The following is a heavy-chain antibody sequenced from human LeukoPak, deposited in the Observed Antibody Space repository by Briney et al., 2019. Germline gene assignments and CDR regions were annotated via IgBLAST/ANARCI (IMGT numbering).Heavy chain of an antibody. D-gene: IGHD6-19*01. J-gene: IGHJ4*02. CDR2: IYYNGNT. Sequence: SETLSHTCTVSGGSINNNYWSWFRQSPGKGLEWIGYIYYNGNTNYNTSLESRVTISVDTSKNQIHLRLSSVTAADTAVYYCAGGGWSQDYWGQGTLVTVSS. CDR1: GGSINNNY. CDR3: AGGGWSQDY. V-gene: IGHV4-59*01.